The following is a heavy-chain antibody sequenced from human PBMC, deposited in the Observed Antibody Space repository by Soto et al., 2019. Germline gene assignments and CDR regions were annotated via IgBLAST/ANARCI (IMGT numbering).Heavy chain of an antibody. D-gene: IGHD4-17*01. J-gene: IGHJ6*02. V-gene: IGHV3-30-3*01. CDR1: GFTFSSYA. Sequence: QVQLVESGGGVVQPGRSLRLSCAASGFTFSSYAMHWVRQAPGKGLEWVAVISYDGSNKYYADSVKGRFTISRDNSKNTLYLQMNSLRAEDTAVYYCARDASGDYSLSFGMDVWGQGTTVTVFS. CDR3: ARDASGDYSLSFGMDV. CDR2: ISYDGSNK.